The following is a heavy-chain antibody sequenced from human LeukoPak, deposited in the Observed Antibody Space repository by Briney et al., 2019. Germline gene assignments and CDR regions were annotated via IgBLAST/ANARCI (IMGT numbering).Heavy chain of an antibody. CDR1: GGTFSSDA. D-gene: IGHD5-18*01. CDR3: ARESGYSYGQAERRYYYGMDV. CDR2: IIPILGIA. J-gene: IGHJ6*02. V-gene: IGHV1-69*04. Sequence: SVKVSCKASGGTFSSDAISWVRQAPGQGLEWMGRIIPILGIANYAQKFQGRVTMTRNTSISTAYMELSSLRSEDTAVYYCARESGYSYGQAERRYYYGMDVWGQGTTVTVSS.